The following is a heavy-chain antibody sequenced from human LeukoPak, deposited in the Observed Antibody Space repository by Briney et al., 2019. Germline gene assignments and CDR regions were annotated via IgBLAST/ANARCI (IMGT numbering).Heavy chain of an antibody. Sequence: EVIGYTYDSGSSSYNPSLRSRVSISIDTSKNQFSLNLSSVTAADTAVYYCARGWASSWYYFDFWGQGTLVTVSS. CDR2: TYDSGSS. V-gene: IGHV4-59*09. CDR3: ARGWASSWYYFDF. J-gene: IGHJ4*02. D-gene: IGHD2-2*01.